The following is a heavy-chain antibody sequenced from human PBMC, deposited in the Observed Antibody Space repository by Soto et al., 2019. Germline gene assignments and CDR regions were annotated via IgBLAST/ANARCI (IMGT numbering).Heavy chain of an antibody. CDR3: AVLLAGAAGTDYWFDP. CDR2: ISAYNGNT. Sequence: ASVKVSCKASGYTFTSYGISWVRQAPGQGLEWMGWISAYNGNTNYAQKLQGRVTMTTDTSTSTAYMELWSLRSDDTAVYYCAVLLAGAAGTDYWFDPWGQGTLVTVSS. V-gene: IGHV1-18*01. J-gene: IGHJ5*02. D-gene: IGHD6-13*01. CDR1: GYTFTSYG.